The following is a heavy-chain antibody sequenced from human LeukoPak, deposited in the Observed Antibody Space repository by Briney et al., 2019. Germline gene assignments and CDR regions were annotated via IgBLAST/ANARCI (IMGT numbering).Heavy chain of an antibody. Sequence: PSETLSLTCTVSGGSISSGDYYWSWIRQPPGKGLEWIGYIYYSGSTYYNPSLKSRVTISVDTSKNQFSLKLSSVTAADTAVYYCARVNRYYAFDIWGQGTMVTVSS. CDR3: ARVNRYYAFDI. V-gene: IGHV4-30-4*08. J-gene: IGHJ3*02. CDR2: IYYSGST. D-gene: IGHD1-14*01. CDR1: GGSISSGDYY.